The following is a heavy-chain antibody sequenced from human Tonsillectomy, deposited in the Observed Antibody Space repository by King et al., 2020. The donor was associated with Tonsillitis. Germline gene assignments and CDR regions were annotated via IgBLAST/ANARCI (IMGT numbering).Heavy chain of an antibody. CDR3: AMISRSSSPYYYYAMDV. CDR2: IYSDGST. Sequence: VQLVESGGGLVQPGGSLRLSCEASGFTVSGNYMTWVRQAPGKGLEWVSVIYSDGSTYYADSVRGRFTISRHNSKNTLYLQMNSLRVEDTAVYYCAMISRSSSPYYYYAMDVWGKGTTVTVSS. V-gene: IGHV3-53*04. D-gene: IGHD6-6*01. CDR1: GFTVSGNY. J-gene: IGHJ6*04.